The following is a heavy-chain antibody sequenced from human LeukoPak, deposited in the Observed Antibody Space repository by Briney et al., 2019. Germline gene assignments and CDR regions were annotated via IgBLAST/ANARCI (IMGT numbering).Heavy chain of an antibody. CDR2: IYTRGST. CDR1: GGSINNYY. J-gene: IGHJ3*02. Sequence: SETLSLTCTVSGGSINNYYRSWIRQPAGKGLEWIGRIYTRGSTKYNPSLKSRVTMSVDTSKNQFSLKLSSVTAADTAVYYCARGRYCSADICSGGDAFDIWGQGTMVSVSS. CDR3: ARGRYCSADICSGGDAFDI. V-gene: IGHV4-4*07. D-gene: IGHD2-15*01.